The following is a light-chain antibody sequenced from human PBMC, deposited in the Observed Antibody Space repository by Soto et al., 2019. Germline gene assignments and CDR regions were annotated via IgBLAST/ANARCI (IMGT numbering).Light chain of an antibody. CDR1: SSDVGGYHY. J-gene: IGLJ1*01. CDR3: SSYTSSITYV. CDR2: DVS. V-gene: IGLV2-14*01. Sequence: QSVLNQPASVSGSPGQSITISCTGTSSDVGGYHYVSWYQQYPGKAPKVMIYDVSNRPSGVSNRFSGSKSGTTASLTIPGLQAEDEADYYCSSYTSSITYVFVTVTKVTVL.